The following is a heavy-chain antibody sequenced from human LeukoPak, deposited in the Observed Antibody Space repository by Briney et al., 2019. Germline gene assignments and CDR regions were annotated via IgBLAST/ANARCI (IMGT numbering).Heavy chain of an antibody. J-gene: IGHJ3*02. CDR2: MNFNSGNT. V-gene: IGHV1-8*01. Sequence: ASVKVSCKASGYTFPNYDIKWVRQATGQGLEWMGWMNFNSGNTGYAQKFQGRVTMTRNTAISTVYMELSSLKSEDTAIYYCAKVGLGNTAIHIWGQGTTVTVSS. D-gene: IGHD5-18*01. CDR1: GYTFPNYD. CDR3: AKVGLGNTAIHI.